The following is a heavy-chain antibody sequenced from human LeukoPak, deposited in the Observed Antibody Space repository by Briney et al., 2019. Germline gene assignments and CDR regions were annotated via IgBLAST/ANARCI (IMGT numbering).Heavy chain of an antibody. CDR1: GYTFTSYY. CDR3: ARGLGTYDSSELTWPMISF. J-gene: IGHJ4*02. Sequence: GASVKVSCKASGYTFTSYYMHWVRQAPGQGLEWMGIINPSGGSTSYAQKFQGRITLTRITPINTAYMELSSLRSEDTAVYYCARGLGTYDSSELTWPMISFWGQGTLVTVSS. CDR2: INPSGGST. D-gene: IGHD3-22*01. V-gene: IGHV1-46*01.